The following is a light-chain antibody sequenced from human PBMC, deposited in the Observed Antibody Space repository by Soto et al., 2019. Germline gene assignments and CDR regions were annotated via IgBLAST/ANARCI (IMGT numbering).Light chain of an antibody. CDR3: QQRSDSIT. V-gene: IGKV3-11*01. CDR2: DAS. J-gene: IGKJ5*01. Sequence: EGVWRQSPATLSLSPGERATLSCWASHSVTTHLAWFQQRPGQTPRLLIYDASTRAPGIPARFSGRGSGADFTPTISSLEPEDFAVYYCQQRSDSITFGQGTRLETK. CDR1: HSVTTH.